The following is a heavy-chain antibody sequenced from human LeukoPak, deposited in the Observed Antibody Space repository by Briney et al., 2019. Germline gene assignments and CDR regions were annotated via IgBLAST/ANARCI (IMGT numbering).Heavy chain of an antibody. CDR1: GGSFSGYY. CDR3: ARLPTVGIAVAGTNRDV. CDR2: INHSGST. Sequence: PSETLSLTCAVYGGSFSGYYWSWIRQPPGKGLEWIGEINHSGSTNYNPSLKSRVTISVDTSKNQFSLKLSSVTAADTAVYYCARLPTVGIAVAGTNRDVWGKGTTVTVSS. D-gene: IGHD6-19*01. J-gene: IGHJ6*03. V-gene: IGHV4-34*01.